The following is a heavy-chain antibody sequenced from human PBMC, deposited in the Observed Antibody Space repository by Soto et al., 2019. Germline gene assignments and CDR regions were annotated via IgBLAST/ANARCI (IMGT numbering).Heavy chain of an antibody. CDR2: ISGSGGST. CDR3: AKVAGYYYDSSGYIT. CDR1: GVTFSSYA. J-gene: IGHJ5*02. D-gene: IGHD3-22*01. V-gene: IGHV3-23*01. Sequence: GSLRRSCAASGVTFSSYAMSWVRQAPGKGLEWVSAISGSGGSTYYADSVKGRFTISRDNSKNTLYLQMNSLRAEDTAVYYCAKVAGYYYDSSGYITWGQGTLVTVSS.